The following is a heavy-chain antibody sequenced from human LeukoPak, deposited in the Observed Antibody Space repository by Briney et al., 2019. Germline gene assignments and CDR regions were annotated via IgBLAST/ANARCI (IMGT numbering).Heavy chain of an antibody. J-gene: IGHJ4*02. CDR3: ARSLPGTFFDF. D-gene: IGHD1-7*01. CDR2: IYPGDSDT. CDR1: GYHFTTYW. V-gene: IGHV5-51*01. Sequence: GGSLKISCKGSGYHFTTYWIGWVRQVPGKGLEWMGIIYPGDSDTRYSPSFQGQVTISADKSFSTAYLQWSSLKASDTAMYYCARSLPGTFFDFWGQGTLVTVSS.